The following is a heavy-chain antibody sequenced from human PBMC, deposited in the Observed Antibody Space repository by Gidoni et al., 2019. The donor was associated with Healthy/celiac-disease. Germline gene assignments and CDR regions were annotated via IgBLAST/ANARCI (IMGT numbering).Heavy chain of an antibody. CDR2: FDPEYGET. CDR3: ATDSVIWELFGASRYYGMDV. V-gene: IGHV1-24*01. Sequence: QVQLVQSGAEVKKPGASVKVSCKVSGYTLTELSMHWVRQAPGKGLEWMGGFDPEYGETIYAQKFQGRVTMTEDTSTDTAYMELSSLRSEDTAVYYCATDSVIWELFGASRYYGMDVWGQGTTVTVSS. J-gene: IGHJ6*02. D-gene: IGHD1-26*01. CDR1: GYTLTELS.